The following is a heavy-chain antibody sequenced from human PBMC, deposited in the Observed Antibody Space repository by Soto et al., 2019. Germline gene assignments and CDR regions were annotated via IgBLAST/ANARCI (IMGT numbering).Heavy chain of an antibody. CDR1: GFTLSGYA. V-gene: IGHV3-48*03. Sequence: GGSLRLSCAASGFTLSGYAMDWVRQAPGKGLEWVSGISSNGGSIHYANSVKGRFTISRDNAKNSLYMQMNSLRAEGTAVYYCATSMNYYGSGWGLPFDSWGQGTLVPSPQ. J-gene: IGHJ4*01. CDR3: ATSMNYYGSGWGLPFDS. D-gene: IGHD3-10*01. CDR2: ISSNGGSI.